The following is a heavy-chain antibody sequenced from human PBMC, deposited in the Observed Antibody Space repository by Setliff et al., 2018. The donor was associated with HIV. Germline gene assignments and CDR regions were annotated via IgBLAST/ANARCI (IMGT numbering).Heavy chain of an antibody. V-gene: IGHV4-61*09. CDR3: ARTVPHSAAQDAFDI. D-gene: IGHD4-4*01. CDR1: GASISSGTYF. CDR2: IYSIGST. Sequence: SETLSLTCTVSGASISSGTYFWTWVRQPAGQGLEWVGHIYSIGSTKYNPSLQSRVTMSRDTSKNQLSLKLTSVTAEDTGVYYCARTVPHSAAQDAFDIWGQGTVVTVSS. J-gene: IGHJ3*02.